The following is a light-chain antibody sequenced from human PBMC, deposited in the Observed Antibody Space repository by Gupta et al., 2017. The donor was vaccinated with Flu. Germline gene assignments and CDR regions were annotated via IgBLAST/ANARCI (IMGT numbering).Light chain of an antibody. CDR2: NTN. V-gene: IGLV1-44*01. CDR1: SSNIEKNT. CDR3: AAWDDGLNGQGV. Sequence: QSVLTQPPSASGTPGQRVTISCSGSSSNIEKNTVTWYRRLPGTAPKLLIYNTNQRPSGVPDRFSGSKSGTSASLAISALQSEDEAHYYCAAWDDGLNGQGVFGGGTKLTVL. J-gene: IGLJ3*02.